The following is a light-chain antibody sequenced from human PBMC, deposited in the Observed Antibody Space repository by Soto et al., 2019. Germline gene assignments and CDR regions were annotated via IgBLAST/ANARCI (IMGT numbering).Light chain of an antibody. CDR1: SSDVGGYNY. J-gene: IGLJ2*01. V-gene: IGLV2-14*01. CDR2: EVS. CDR3: SSFTSSSTLLL. Sequence: QSALTQPASVSGSPGQSITISCTGTSSDVGGYNYVSWYQQHPGKAPKLIIYEVSDRPSGVSDRFSGSKSANTASLTISGLQAEDEADYYCSSFTSSSTLLLFGGGTKLTV.